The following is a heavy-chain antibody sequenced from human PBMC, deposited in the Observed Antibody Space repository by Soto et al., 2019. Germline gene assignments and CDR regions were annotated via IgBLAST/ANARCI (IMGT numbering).Heavy chain of an antibody. J-gene: IGHJ3*01. CDR1: GFTFYNYV. CDR3: AKKGLGSLATYCTTGDCHYAFDV. CDR2: ISGGGDGT. Sequence: EVQLLESGGGLVRPGGSLRLSCAASGFTFYNYVMNWVRQAPGKGLEWVSTISGGGDGTYYADSVKGRFTISRDNSRNTVYLQMISLRAEDTAVYYCAKKGLGSLATYCTTGDCHYAFDVWGQGTLVTVSS. D-gene: IGHD2-8*01. V-gene: IGHV3-23*01.